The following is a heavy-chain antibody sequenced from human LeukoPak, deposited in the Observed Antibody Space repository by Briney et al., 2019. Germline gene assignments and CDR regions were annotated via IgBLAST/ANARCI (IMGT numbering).Heavy chain of an antibody. CDR2: INHSGST. D-gene: IGHD3-10*01. Sequence: SETLSLTCAVYGGSFSGYYWSWIRQPPGKGLEWIGEINHSGSTNYNPSLKSRVTISVDTSKNQFSLKLSSVTAADTAVYYCASYGSGSQNWFDPWGQGTLVTVSS. J-gene: IGHJ5*02. CDR1: GGSFSGYY. CDR3: ASYGSGSQNWFDP. V-gene: IGHV4-34*01.